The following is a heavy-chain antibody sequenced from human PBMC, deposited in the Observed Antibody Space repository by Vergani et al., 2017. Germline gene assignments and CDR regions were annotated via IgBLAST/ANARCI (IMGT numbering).Heavy chain of an antibody. J-gene: IGHJ6*02. Sequence: QVQLVQSGAEVKKPGASVKVSCKASGYTFTSYYMHWVRRAPGQGLEWMGIINPSGGSTSYAQKFQGRVTMTRDTSTSTVYMELSSLRSEDTAVYYCARDSTYYDFWSGYYTVTTNPYKYYYGMDVWGQGTTVTVSS. CDR2: INPSGGST. V-gene: IGHV1-46*01. CDR1: GYTFTSYY. CDR3: ARDSTYYDFWSGYYTVTTNPYKYYYGMDV. D-gene: IGHD3-3*01.